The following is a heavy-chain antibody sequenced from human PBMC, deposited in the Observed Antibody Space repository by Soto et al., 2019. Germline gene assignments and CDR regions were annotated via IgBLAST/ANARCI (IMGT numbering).Heavy chain of an antibody. J-gene: IGHJ6*02. D-gene: IGHD5-18*01. Sequence: GESLKISCKGSGYSFTSYWISWVRQMPGKGLEWMGRIDPSDSYTNYSPSFQGHVTISADKSISTAYLQWSILKPSDTAMYYCASILDTAMVPYYYYYFGMDVWGQGTTVTVSS. CDR2: IDPSDSYT. CDR3: ASILDTAMVPYYYYYFGMDV. V-gene: IGHV5-10-1*01. CDR1: GYSFTSYW.